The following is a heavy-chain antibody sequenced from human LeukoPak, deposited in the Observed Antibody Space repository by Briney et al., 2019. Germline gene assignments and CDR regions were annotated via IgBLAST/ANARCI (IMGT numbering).Heavy chain of an antibody. CDR2: INYSGST. J-gene: IGHJ5*02. V-gene: IGHV4-34*01. CDR1: GGSFSGYY. CDR3: ARDGSRVRYCSGGSCYRPLNWFDP. Sequence: PAETLSLTCAVYGGSFSGYYWSWIRQPPGKGLEWIGEINYSGSTNYNPSLKSRVTISVDTSKNQFSLKLSSVTAADTAVYYCARDGSRVRYCSGGSCYRPLNWFDPWGQGTLVTVSS. D-gene: IGHD2-15*01.